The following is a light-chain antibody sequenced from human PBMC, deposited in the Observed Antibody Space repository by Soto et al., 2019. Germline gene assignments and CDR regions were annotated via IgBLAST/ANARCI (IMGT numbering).Light chain of an antibody. CDR3: QVWDSTYVV. V-gene: IGLV3-21*04. CDR2: YDS. Sequence: SYELTQPPSVSVAPGKTARITCGGNNIGSKSVPWYQQKPGQAPVLVIYYDSDRPSGIPERFSGSNSGNTATLTISRVEAGDEADYYCQVWDSTYVVFGGGTKLTVL. J-gene: IGLJ2*01. CDR1: NIGSKS.